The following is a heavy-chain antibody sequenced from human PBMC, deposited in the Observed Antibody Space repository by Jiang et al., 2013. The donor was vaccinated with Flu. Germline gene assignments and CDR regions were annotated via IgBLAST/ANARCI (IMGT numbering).Heavy chain of an antibody. CDR1: GYNFTPYW. Sequence: GAEVKKPGESLRISCKGSGYNFTPYWITWVRQMPGKGLEKMGEIDPDDSYTRYSPSSKATLPSQVTSPSNTVYLEWSYLQASDTATYYCARSGYNALDVWGQGTNVTVS. V-gene: IGHV5-10-1*01. CDR2: IDPDDSYT. CDR3: ARSGYNALDV. J-gene: IGHJ3*01. D-gene: IGHD3-22*01.